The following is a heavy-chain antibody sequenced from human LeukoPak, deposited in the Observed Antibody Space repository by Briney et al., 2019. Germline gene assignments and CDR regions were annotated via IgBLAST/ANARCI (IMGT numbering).Heavy chain of an antibody. CDR1: GFTFSNGW. J-gene: IGHJ4*02. CDR3: TTDNWMYYYFDN. CDR2: IKSKTDGGTT. V-gene: IGHV3-15*01. Sequence: GGSLRLSCAASGFTFSNGWMSWVRQAPGKGLEWVGRIKSKTDGGTTDYAAPVKGRFTISRDDSKNTLYLQMNSLKTEDTAVYYCTTDNWMYYYFDNWGQGTLVTVSS. D-gene: IGHD1-20*01.